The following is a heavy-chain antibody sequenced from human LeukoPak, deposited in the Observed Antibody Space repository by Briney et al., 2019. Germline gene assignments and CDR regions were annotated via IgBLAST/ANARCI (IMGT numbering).Heavy chain of an antibody. D-gene: IGHD4-17*01. V-gene: IGHV1-2*02. CDR3: ARLSSHYGDYKVDP. Sequence: ASVKVSCKASGYTFTDYYMHWERQAPGQGLEWMGWINPDSGGTNYAQKFQGRVTMTRDTSISTAYMELSRLRSDDTAVYYCARLSSHYGDYKVDPWGQGTLVTVSS. CDR1: GYTFTDYY. CDR2: INPDSGGT. J-gene: IGHJ5*02.